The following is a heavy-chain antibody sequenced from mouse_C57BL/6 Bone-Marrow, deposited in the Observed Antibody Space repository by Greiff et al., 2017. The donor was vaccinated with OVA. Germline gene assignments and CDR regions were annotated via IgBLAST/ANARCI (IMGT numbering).Heavy chain of an antibody. CDR3: ARDYYGSSYSTGYFDV. CDR2: INPSNGGT. CDR1: GYTFTSYW. D-gene: IGHD1-1*01. Sequence: QVQLQQPGPELVKPGASVKLSCKASGYTFTSYWMHWVKQRPGQGLEWIGNINPSNGGTNYNEKFKSKATLTVDKSSSTAYMQLSSLTSEDSAVYYCARDYYGSSYSTGYFDVWGTGTTVTVSS. V-gene: IGHV1-53*01. J-gene: IGHJ1*03.